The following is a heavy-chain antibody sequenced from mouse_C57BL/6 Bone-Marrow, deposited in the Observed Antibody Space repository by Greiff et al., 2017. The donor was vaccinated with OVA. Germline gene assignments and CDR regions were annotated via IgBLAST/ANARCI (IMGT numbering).Heavy chain of an antibody. Sequence: EVKLVESGGGLVQPGGSLSLSCAASGFTFTDYYMSWVRQPPGKALEWLGFIRNKANGYTTEYSASVKGRFTISRDNSQSILYLQMNALRAEDSATYYCARWNDYYAMDYWGQGTSVTVSS. J-gene: IGHJ4*01. CDR1: GFTFTDYY. V-gene: IGHV7-3*01. CDR3: ARWNDYYAMDY. CDR2: IRNKANGYTT.